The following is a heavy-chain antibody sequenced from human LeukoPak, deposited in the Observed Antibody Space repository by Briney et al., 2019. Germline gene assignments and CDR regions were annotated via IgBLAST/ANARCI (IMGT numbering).Heavy chain of an antibody. CDR3: ARDLETDTSDAFDI. D-gene: IGHD5-18*01. V-gene: IGHV3-66*01. CDR1: GFTVSSNY. Sequence: PGGSLRLSCAASGFTVSSNYMSWVRQAPGKGLEWVSVLYSGGTTYYADSVQGRFTISRDDSKNTLYLQMNSLRAEDTAVYYCARDLETDTSDAFDIWGQGTMATVSS. J-gene: IGHJ3*02. CDR2: LYSGGTT.